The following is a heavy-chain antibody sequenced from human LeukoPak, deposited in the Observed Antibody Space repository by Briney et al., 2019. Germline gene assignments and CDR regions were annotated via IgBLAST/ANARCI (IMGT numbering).Heavy chain of an antibody. CDR2: IYHSGST. V-gene: IGHV4-30-2*01. Sequence: PSQTLSLTCAVSGGSISSGGYSWSWIRQPPGKGLEWIGYIYHSGSTYYNPSLKSRVTISVDRSKNQFSLKLSSVTAADTAVYYCARSLYSGYDYGDYYYCYYGMDVWGQGTTVTVSS. D-gene: IGHD5-12*01. CDR1: GGSISSGGYS. CDR3: ARSLYSGYDYGDYYYCYYGMDV. J-gene: IGHJ6*02.